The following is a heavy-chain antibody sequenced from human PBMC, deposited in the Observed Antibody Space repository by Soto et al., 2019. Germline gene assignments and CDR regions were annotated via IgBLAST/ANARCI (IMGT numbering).Heavy chain of an antibody. D-gene: IGHD3-3*01. CDR2: IGGSLGSA. CDR1: GFSVNDYA. J-gene: IGHJ3*02. V-gene: IGHV3-23*01. Sequence: PGGSLRLSCAVSGFSVNDYAMSWVRQAPGKGLEWVSTIGGSLGSAYYAASVEGRFTISGDNSNNTLYLQMNSLRVEDTATYYCAKDSRFPGFGLLIHAFDMWGHGTMVTVSS. CDR3: AKDSRFPGFGLLIHAFDM.